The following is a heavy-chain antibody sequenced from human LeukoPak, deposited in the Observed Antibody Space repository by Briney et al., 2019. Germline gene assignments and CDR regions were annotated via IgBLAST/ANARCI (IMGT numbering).Heavy chain of an antibody. CDR2: ISYSGET. CDR3: ASAPNENFFDY. CDR1: GVPISIYH. V-gene: IGHV4-59*01. Sequence: PSETLSLTCNVAGVPISIYHWSWIRQAPGKGLEWIGYISYSGETNYNPSLKSRVTISQDTSTNQFTLKLTSVTAADTAIYYCASAPNENFFDYWGQGTLVTVYS. J-gene: IGHJ4*02.